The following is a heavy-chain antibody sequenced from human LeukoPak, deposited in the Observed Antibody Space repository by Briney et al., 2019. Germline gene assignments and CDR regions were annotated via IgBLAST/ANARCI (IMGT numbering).Heavy chain of an antibody. D-gene: IGHD6-13*01. CDR1: GFTFSSYA. J-gene: IGHJ4*02. CDR2: ISGGGVST. CDR3: AKGGGTKYSSSWYWDY. V-gene: IGHV3-23*01. Sequence: GVSLRLSCAASGFTFSSYAMSWVRQAPGKGLEWVSAISGGGVSTSYADSVKGRFTISRDNSKNTLYLQMNSLRGEDTAVYYCAKGGGTKYSSSWYWDYWGQGTLVTVSS.